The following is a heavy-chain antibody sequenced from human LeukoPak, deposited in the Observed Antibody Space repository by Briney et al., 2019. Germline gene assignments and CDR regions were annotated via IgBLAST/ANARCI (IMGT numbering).Heavy chain of an antibody. CDR2: IYSGGST. CDR3: ARYLGYSSGWSRKWYFDL. D-gene: IGHD6-19*01. CDR1: GFTVSINY. V-gene: IGHV3-53*01. Sequence: GGALRLSRAASGFTVSINYMSWVRQAPRKGLEWVSVIYSGGSTYYADSVKGRFTISRDNSKNTLYLQMNSLRAEDTAVYYCARYLGYSSGWSRKWYFDLWGRGTLVTVSS. J-gene: IGHJ2*01.